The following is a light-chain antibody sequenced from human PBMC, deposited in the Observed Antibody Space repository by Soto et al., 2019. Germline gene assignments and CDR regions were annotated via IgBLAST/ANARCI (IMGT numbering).Light chain of an antibody. V-gene: IGKV3-20*01. CDR1: QYINTR. CDR3: QQYDSSPRT. Sequence: IVFAQSPAPLSSFPRDRGTLSCRASQYINTRLAWYQQRPGQAPRLLIYGASSRATGIPDRFSGSGSGTDFTLTIGRLEPEDFAVYYCQQYDSSPRTFGQGTKVDIK. J-gene: IGKJ1*01. CDR2: GAS.